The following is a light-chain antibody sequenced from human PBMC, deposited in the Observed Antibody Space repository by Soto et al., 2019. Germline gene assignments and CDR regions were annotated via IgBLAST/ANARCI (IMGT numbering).Light chain of an antibody. CDR1: DTVSTN. J-gene: IGKJ1*01. V-gene: IGKV3-15*01. Sequence: DIVMTQSPATLSVSPGEKVTLSCRASDTVSTNLAWYQQRPGQAPRVVVYGASVRATGVPDRFRGSGSRTEFTLTISGLQSVYFATYYCQQYHNWWTFGQGTKVEV. CDR2: GAS. CDR3: QQYHNWWT.